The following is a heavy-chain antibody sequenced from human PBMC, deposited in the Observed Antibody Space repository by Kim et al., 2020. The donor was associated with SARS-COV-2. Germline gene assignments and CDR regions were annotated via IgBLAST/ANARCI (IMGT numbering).Heavy chain of an antibody. J-gene: IGHJ4*02. CDR2: ISWNSGSI. Sequence: GGSLRLSCAASGFTFDDYAMHWVRQAPGKGLEWVSGISWNSGSIGYADSVKGRFTISRDNAKNSLYLQMNSLRAEDTALYYCAKDQLLWFGELLGAVDYWGQGTLVTVSS. CDR1: GFTFDDYA. CDR3: AKDQLLWFGELLGAVDY. D-gene: IGHD3-10*01. V-gene: IGHV3-9*01.